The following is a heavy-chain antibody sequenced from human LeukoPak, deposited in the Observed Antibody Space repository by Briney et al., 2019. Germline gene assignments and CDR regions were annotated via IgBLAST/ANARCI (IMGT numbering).Heavy chain of an antibody. CDR2: MNPNSGNT. J-gene: IGHJ1*01. CDR3: ARGLRDSSGREYFQH. V-gene: IGHV1-8*01. CDR1: GYTFTSYD. Sequence: ASVKVSCKASGYTFTSYDISWVRQAAAQGLERMGWMNPNSGNTGYAQKFKGRVTMTGNTSINTAYMELSSLRSEDTAVYYCARGLRDSSGREYFQHWGQGTLVTVSS. D-gene: IGHD3-22*01.